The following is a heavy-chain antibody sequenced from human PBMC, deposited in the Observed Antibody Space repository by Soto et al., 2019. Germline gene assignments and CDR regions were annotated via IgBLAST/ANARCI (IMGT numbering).Heavy chain of an antibody. Sequence: SETLSLTCTVSGVSISSSSYYWGWIRQPPGKGLEWIGSIYYSGSTYYNPSLKSRVTISVDTSKNQFSLKLSSVTAADTAVYYCARHEVAVYSSSWYSPYYFDYWGQGTLVTVSS. V-gene: IGHV4-39*01. CDR3: ARHEVAVYSSSWYSPYYFDY. J-gene: IGHJ4*02. CDR1: GVSISSSSYY. CDR2: IYYSGST. D-gene: IGHD6-13*01.